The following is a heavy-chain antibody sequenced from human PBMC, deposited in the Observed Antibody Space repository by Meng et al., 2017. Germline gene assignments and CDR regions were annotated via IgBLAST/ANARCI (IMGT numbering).Heavy chain of an antibody. D-gene: IGHD5-18*01. CDR3: AKDLLLRGGSGHVDTAAAGVGYFDY. V-gene: IGHV3-23*01. CDR1: AFTFSSYD. Sequence: GKSLKISCAASAFTFSSYDISWMRQAPGKGLEWVSAITGSGGSTYYADSVKGRFTISRDNSKNTLYLQMNSLRAEDTAVYYCAKDLLLRGGSGHVDTAAAGVGYFDYWGQGTLVTVSS. J-gene: IGHJ4*02. CDR2: ITGSGGST.